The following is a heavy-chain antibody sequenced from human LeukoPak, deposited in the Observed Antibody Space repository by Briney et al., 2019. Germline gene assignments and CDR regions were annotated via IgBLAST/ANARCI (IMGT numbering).Heavy chain of an antibody. D-gene: IGHD1/OR15-1a*01. CDR2: IYYSGST. Sequence: SETLSLTCTVSSDSISSYYWSWIRQPPGKGLEWIGYIYYSGSTNYNPSLKSRVTISVDTSKNQFSLKLSSVTAADTAVYYCAGRTPYYYYYGMDVWGQGTTVTVSS. V-gene: IGHV4-59*01. J-gene: IGHJ6*02. CDR3: AGRTPYYYYYGMDV. CDR1: SDSISSYY.